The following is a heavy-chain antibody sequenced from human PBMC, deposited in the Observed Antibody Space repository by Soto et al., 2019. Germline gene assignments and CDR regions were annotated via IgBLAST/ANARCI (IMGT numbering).Heavy chain of an antibody. CDR3: ARDGNGDYNFDY. Sequence: SETLSLTCTVSGGSISSYYWSWIRQPPGKGLEWIGYIYYSGSTNYNPSLKSRVTISVDTSKNQFSLKLSSVTAADTAVYYCARDGNGDYNFDYWGQGTLVTVSS. J-gene: IGHJ4*02. V-gene: IGHV4-59*01. CDR1: GGSISSYY. D-gene: IGHD4-17*01. CDR2: IYYSGST.